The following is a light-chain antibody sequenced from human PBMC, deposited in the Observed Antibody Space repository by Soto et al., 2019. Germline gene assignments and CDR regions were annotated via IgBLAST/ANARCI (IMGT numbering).Light chain of an antibody. CDR2: GAT. J-gene: IGKJ1*01. V-gene: IGKV3-20*01. CDR1: QTITSSY. Sequence: FVLTQSPGALSLSPGERATLSCRASQTITSSYLAWYQQRPGQAPRLLIYGATSRATGIPDRFSGSGSGTDFTLTFSSLEPEDSATYYCQQSYSTPRTFGQGTKVDIK. CDR3: QQSYSTPRT.